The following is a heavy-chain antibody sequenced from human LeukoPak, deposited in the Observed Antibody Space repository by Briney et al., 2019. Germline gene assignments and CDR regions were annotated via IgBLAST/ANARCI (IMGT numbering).Heavy chain of an antibody. Sequence: ASVKVSCKASGYTFTSYAMHWVRQAPGQRLEWMGWINAGNGNTKYSQEFQGRVTITRDTSASTAYMELSSLRSEDMAVYYCARSNYYDSRSWGFDIWGQGTMVTVSS. J-gene: IGHJ3*02. CDR1: GYTFTSYA. CDR2: INAGNGNT. D-gene: IGHD3-22*01. V-gene: IGHV1-3*03. CDR3: ARSNYYDSRSWGFDI.